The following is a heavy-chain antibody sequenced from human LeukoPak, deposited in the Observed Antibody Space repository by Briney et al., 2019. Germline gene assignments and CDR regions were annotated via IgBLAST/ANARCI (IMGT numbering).Heavy chain of an antibody. J-gene: IGHJ4*02. CDR2: IKQDGNEK. V-gene: IGHV3-7*05. Sequence: GGSLRLSCTASGFTFPSYWMSWVRQAPGKGLEWVADIKQDGNEKYYVDSVKGRFTISRDNAKNSLYLQMNSLRAEDTAIYYCARDLSYDYWSGYKGSFDNWGQGTLVAVSS. D-gene: IGHD3-3*01. CDR1: GFTFPSYW. CDR3: ARDLSYDYWSGYKGSFDN.